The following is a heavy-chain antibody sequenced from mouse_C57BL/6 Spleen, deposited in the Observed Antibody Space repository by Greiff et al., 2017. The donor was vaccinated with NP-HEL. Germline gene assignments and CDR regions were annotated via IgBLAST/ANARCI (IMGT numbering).Heavy chain of an antibody. CDR2: IRNKANNHAT. J-gene: IGHJ4*01. D-gene: IGHD1-1*01. V-gene: IGHV6-6*01. CDR1: GFTFSDAW. Sequence: EVKVEESGGGLVQPGGSMKLSCAASGFTFSDAWMDWVRQSPEKGLEWVAEIRNKANNHATYYAESVKGRFTISRDDSKSSVYLRIDSLRAEDTGIYYCTAYYGYAMDYWGQGTSVTVSS. CDR3: TAYYGYAMDY.